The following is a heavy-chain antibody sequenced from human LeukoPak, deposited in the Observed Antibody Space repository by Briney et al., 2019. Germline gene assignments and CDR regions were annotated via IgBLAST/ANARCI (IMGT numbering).Heavy chain of an antibody. J-gene: IGHJ4*02. CDR3: ARVSSLWSFDY. Sequence: GGSLRLSCAASGFTFSGYWMHWVRQVPEKGLVLVSRIDNGGSGTTYADSVKGRFTISRDNARDTLYLQLNSLGAEDTAVYYCARVSSLWSFDYWGQGTLVTVSS. CDR2: IDNGGSGT. V-gene: IGHV3-74*01. CDR1: GFTFSGYW. D-gene: IGHD3-10*01.